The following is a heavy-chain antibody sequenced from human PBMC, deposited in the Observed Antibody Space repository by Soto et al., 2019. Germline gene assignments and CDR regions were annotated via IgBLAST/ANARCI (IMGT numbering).Heavy chain of an antibody. V-gene: IGHV1-18*01. CDR2: ISAYNGNT. CDR3: ARDRAVVTPESPFDY. D-gene: IGHD2-21*02. Sequence: QVQLVQSGAEVKKPGASVKVACKASGYTFTSYGISWVRQAPGQGLEWMGWISAYNGNTNYAQKLQGRVTMTTDTSTSTAYMELRSLRSDDTAVYYCARDRAVVTPESPFDYWGQGTLVTVSS. J-gene: IGHJ4*02. CDR1: GYTFTSYG.